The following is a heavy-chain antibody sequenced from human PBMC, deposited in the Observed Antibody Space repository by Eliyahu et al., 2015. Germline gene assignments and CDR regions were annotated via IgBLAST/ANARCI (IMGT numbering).Heavy chain of an antibody. J-gene: IGHJ6*02. V-gene: IGHV3-48*03. Sequence: EVQLVESGGGLVQPGGSLXLSCAASGFPFXXYEMNWXRQAPGKGLEWVSYISSSGSTIYYADSVKGRFTISRDNAKNSLYLQMNSLRAEDTAVYYCARELPIAARPVDYYYGMDVWGQGTTVTVSS. CDR1: GFPFXXYE. CDR2: ISSSGSTI. CDR3: ARELPIAARPVDYYYGMDV. D-gene: IGHD6-6*01.